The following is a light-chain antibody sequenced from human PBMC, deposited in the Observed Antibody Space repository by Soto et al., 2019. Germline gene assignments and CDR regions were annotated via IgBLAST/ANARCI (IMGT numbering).Light chain of an antibody. Sequence: QSVLTQPPSVSAAPGQKVTISCSGSSSNIGNNAVNWYQQLPGTAPKLLIYNNNQRPSGVPDRFSGSKSGTSASLAISGLQSEDEADYYCAAWDDSLNGYVFGTGTKVTVL. CDR2: NNN. CDR3: AAWDDSLNGYV. J-gene: IGLJ1*01. V-gene: IGLV1-44*01. CDR1: SSNIGNNA.